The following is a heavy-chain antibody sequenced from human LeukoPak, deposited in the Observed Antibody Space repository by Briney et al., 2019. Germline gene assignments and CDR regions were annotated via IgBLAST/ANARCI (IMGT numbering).Heavy chain of an antibody. D-gene: IGHD4-11*01. Sequence: PGGSLRLSCAASGFTFSSYGMHWVRQAPGKGLEWVAVIWYDGSNKYYADSVKGRFTISRDNSKNTLYLQMNSLRAEDTAVHYCAGQSTVTTWSFDYWGQGTLVTVSS. J-gene: IGHJ4*02. V-gene: IGHV3-33*01. CDR2: IWYDGSNK. CDR1: GFTFSSYG. CDR3: AGQSTVTTWSFDY.